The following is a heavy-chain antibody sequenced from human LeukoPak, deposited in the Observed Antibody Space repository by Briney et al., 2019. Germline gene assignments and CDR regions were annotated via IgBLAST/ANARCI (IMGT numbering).Heavy chain of an antibody. D-gene: IGHD6-19*01. CDR3: ARETSLSSGWYWFDP. CDR1: GDSISSSTYY. J-gene: IGHJ5*02. Sequence: SETLSLTCNVSGDSISSSTYYWGWIRQPPGKGLEWIGSISHSGSTYYNSSLKSRVTISLDTSKNQFSLKLNSVTAADTAVYYCARETSLSSGWYWFDPWGQGTRVSVSS. CDR2: ISHSGST. V-gene: IGHV4-39*07.